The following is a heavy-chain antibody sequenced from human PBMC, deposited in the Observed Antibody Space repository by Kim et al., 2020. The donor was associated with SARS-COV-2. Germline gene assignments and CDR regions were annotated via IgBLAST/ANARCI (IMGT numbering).Heavy chain of an antibody. CDR1: GYSFTSYW. CDR2: IYPGDSDT. D-gene: IGHD2-15*01. CDR3: ARSRRSGGSCYSCLDAFDI. V-gene: IGHV5-51*01. Sequence: GESLKISCKGSGYSFTSYWIGWVRQMPGKGLEWMGIIYPGDSDTRYSPSFQGQVTISADKSISTAYLQWSSLKASDTAMYYCARSRRSGGSCYSCLDAFDIWGQGTMVTVSS. J-gene: IGHJ3*02.